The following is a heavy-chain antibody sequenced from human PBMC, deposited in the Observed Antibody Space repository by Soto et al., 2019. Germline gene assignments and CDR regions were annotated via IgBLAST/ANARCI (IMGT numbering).Heavy chain of an antibody. CDR2: VGGSGDST. CDR1: GFTFSNYA. V-gene: IGHV3-23*01. J-gene: IGHJ4*02. D-gene: IGHD2-15*01. CDR3: AKSPLGYCRGGSCYPPHYFDY. Sequence: EVQLLDSGGGLVQPGGSLRLSCAASGFTFSNYAISWVRQAPGKGLEWVSGVGGSGDSTYYADSVKGRFTISRDNSKDTLYLQMTSLRAEHTAVYYCAKSPLGYCRGGSCYPPHYFDYWGQGTLVTVSS.